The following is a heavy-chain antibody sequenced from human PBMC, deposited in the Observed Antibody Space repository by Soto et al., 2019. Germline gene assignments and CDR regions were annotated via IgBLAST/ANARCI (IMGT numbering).Heavy chain of an antibody. Sequence: QVQLVQSGAEVKKPGSSVKVSCKASGGTFSSYAISWVRQAPGQGLEWMGGIIPIFGTANYAQKFQGRVTITADESTSTAYMELSSLRSEDTAVYYCARTTYYDILTGYGAFDIWGQGTMVTVSS. V-gene: IGHV1-69*01. J-gene: IGHJ3*02. CDR2: IIPIFGTA. D-gene: IGHD3-9*01. CDR1: GGTFSSYA. CDR3: ARTTYYDILTGYGAFDI.